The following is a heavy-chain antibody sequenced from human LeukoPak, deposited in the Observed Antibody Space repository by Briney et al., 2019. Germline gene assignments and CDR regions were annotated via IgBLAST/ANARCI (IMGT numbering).Heavy chain of an antibody. CDR2: ISAYNGNT. CDR3: AREESGYGDYGRYYYYGMDV. CDR1: GYTFTSYG. J-gene: IGHJ6*02. Sequence: ASVKVSCKASGYTFTSYGISWVRQAPGQGLEWMGWISAYNGNTNYAQKLQGRVTMTTDTSTSTAYMELRSLRSDDTAVYYCAREESGYGDYGRYYYYGMDVWGQGTTVTVSS. V-gene: IGHV1-18*01. D-gene: IGHD4-17*01.